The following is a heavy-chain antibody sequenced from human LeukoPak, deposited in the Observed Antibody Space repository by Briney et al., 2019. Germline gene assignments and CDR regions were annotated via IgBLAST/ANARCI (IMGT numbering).Heavy chain of an antibody. Sequence: SETLSLTCTVSGCSISSYYWSWIRQPPGKGLEWIGYIYYNGSTNYNPSLMSRVTTSVDSAKNQFSLKLSSLKASDTAMYYCARHITTDASIAARPRPYYYYYYYMDVWGKGTTVTVSS. J-gene: IGHJ6*03. CDR3: ARHITTDASIAARPRPYYYYYYYMDV. D-gene: IGHD6-6*01. V-gene: IGHV4-59*08. CDR2: IYYNGST. CDR1: GCSISSYY.